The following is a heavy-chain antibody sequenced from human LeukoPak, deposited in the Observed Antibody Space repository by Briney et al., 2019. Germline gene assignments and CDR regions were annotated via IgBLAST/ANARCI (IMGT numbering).Heavy chain of an antibody. CDR3: ATVGGSYSDY. CDR2: VDPEDGET. J-gene: IGHJ4*02. D-gene: IGHD1-26*01. V-gene: IGHV1-69-2*01. CDR1: GYTFTDYY. Sequence: ASVKVSCKVSGYTFTDYYMHWVQQAPGKGLEWMGLVDPEDGETIYAEKFQGRVTITADTTTDTAYMEVSSLRSEDTAVYYCATVGGSYSDYWGQGTLVTVSS.